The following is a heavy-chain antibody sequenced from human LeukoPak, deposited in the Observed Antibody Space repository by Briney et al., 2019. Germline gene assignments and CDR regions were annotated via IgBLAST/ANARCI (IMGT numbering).Heavy chain of an antibody. CDR1: GGSISSYY. D-gene: IGHD3-10*01. CDR2: IYYSGST. V-gene: IGHV4-59*12. Sequence: PSETLSLTCTVSGGSISSYYWSWIRQPPGKGLEWIGYIYYSGSTNYNPSLKSRVTISVDTSKNQFSLKLSSVTAADTAVYYCASSLLTRITMVRGVTLDYWGQGTLVTVSS. CDR3: ASSLLTRITMVRGVTLDY. J-gene: IGHJ4*02.